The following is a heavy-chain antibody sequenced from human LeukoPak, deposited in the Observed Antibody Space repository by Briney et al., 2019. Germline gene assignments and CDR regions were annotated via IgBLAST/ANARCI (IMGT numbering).Heavy chain of an antibody. V-gene: IGHV1-46*01. Sequence: ASVKVSCKASGYSFTTFYMHWVRQAPGQGLEWIGIINPSGGTTSQAQKFQGRVTMTRDTSTSTVYMELSSLRSEDTAVYYCASLATIGSDSFDIWGQGTMVTVSS. D-gene: IGHD2-2*03. CDR3: ASLATIGSDSFDI. CDR2: INPSGGTT. J-gene: IGHJ3*02. CDR1: GYSFTTFY.